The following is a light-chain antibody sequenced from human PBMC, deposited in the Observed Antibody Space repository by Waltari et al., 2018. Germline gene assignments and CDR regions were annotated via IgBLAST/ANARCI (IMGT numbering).Light chain of an antibody. J-gene: IGKJ4*01. V-gene: IGKV3-11*01. CDR2: DAS. CDR3: QQRSNWPLT. CDR1: QSFSSY. Sequence: EIVLTQSPATLSLSPGERATLSCRASQSFSSYLAWYQQKPGQAPRILIYDASNRATGIPARFSGSGSGTDFTLTISSLEPEDFAVYYCQQRSNWPLTFGGGTKVEIK.